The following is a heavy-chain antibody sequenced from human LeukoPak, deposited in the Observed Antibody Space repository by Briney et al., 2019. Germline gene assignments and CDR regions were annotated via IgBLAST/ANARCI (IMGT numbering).Heavy chain of an antibody. V-gene: IGHV3-7*01. CDR2: IKQDGSEK. CDR3: ARDRESYDFWSGYSDPDAFDI. D-gene: IGHD3-3*01. CDR1: GFTFSSYW. J-gene: IGHJ3*02. Sequence: GGSLRLSCAASGFTFSSYWMSWVRQAPGKGLEWVANIKQDGSEKYYVDSVKGRFTISRDNAKNSLYLQMNSLRAEDTAVYYCARDRESYDFWSGYSDPDAFDIWGQGTMVTVSS.